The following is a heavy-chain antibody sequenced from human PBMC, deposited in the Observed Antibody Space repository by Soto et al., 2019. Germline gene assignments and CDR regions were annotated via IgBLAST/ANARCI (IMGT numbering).Heavy chain of an antibody. CDR2: IKSKSDDDTT. V-gene: IGHV3-15*01. D-gene: IGHD3-22*01. CDR3: TTGLTYYYDTSGHYWAGAMDV. J-gene: IGHJ6*02. CDR1: GVTFSNVR. Sequence: EVQLVESGGGLVKPGGSLRLSCTASGVTFSNVRMNWVRQAPGKGLEWVGRIKSKSDDDTTDYAAPVKGRFNISREDSKNTLYLQMNSLKTEDTAVYYCTTGLTYYYDTSGHYWAGAMDVWGQGITVTVSS.